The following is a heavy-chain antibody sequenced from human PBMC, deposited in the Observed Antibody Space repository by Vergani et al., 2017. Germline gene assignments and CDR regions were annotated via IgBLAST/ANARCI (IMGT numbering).Heavy chain of an antibody. CDR3: ARDGREPTGDDAFDI. V-gene: IGHV4-39*07. D-gene: IGHD1-26*01. J-gene: IGHJ3*02. CDR2: IYYSGST. Sequence: QLQLQESGPGLVKPSETLSLTCTVSGGSISSSSYYWGWIRQPPGKGLEWIGSIYYSGSTYYNPSLKSRVTISVDTSKNQFSLKLSSVTAADTAVYYCARDGREPTGDDAFDIWGQGTMVTVSS. CDR1: GGSISSSSYY.